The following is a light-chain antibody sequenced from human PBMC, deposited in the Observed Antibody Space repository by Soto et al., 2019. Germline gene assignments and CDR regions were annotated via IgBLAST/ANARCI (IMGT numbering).Light chain of an antibody. V-gene: IGKV3-20*01. CDR2: GAS. CDR3: QQYGFSFRA. Sequence: EILFTQSPGTLSLSPGERATLSCRASQSVSSTYLSWYQLKPGQAPRLLIYGASTRATGIPDRFSGSWSGTDFTLTISRLEPEDFAVYYCQQYGFSFRAFGQGTKV. J-gene: IGKJ1*01. CDR1: QSVSSTY.